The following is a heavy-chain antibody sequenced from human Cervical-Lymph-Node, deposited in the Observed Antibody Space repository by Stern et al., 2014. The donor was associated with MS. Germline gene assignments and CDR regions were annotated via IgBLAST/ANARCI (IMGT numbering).Heavy chain of an antibody. D-gene: IGHD3-22*01. V-gene: IGHV5-51*01. CDR2: IYPGDSDT. J-gene: IGHJ3*02. Sequence: VQLVQSGAEVKKPGESLKISCKGSGYSFTSYWIGWVRQMPGKGLEWMGIIYPGDSDTRYSPSFQGQVTISADKSISTAYLQWSSLKASDTAMYYCARQEYYYDSSGYAFDIWGQGTMVTVSS. CDR3: ARQEYYYDSSGYAFDI. CDR1: GYSFTSYW.